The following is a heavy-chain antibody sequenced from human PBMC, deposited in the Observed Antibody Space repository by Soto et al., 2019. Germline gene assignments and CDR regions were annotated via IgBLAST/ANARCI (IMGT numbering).Heavy chain of an antibody. CDR1: GFTFSSYS. CDR2: ISSSSSYI. D-gene: IGHD6-19*01. Sequence: GGSLRLSCAASGFTFSSYSMNWVRQAPGKGLEWVSSISSSSSYIYYADSVKGRFTISRDNAKNSLYLQMNSLRAEDTAVYYCARENGSGWYYFDYWGQGTLVTVSS. V-gene: IGHV3-21*01. J-gene: IGHJ4*02. CDR3: ARENGSGWYYFDY.